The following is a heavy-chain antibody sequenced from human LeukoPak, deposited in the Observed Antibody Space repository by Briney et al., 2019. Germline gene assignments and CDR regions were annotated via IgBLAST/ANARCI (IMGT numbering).Heavy chain of an antibody. CDR1: GFTFDDYA. Sequence: GGSLRLSCAASGFTFDDYAMHWVRHAPGKGLEWVSGISWNSGSIGYADSVKGRFTISRDNAKNSLYLQMNSLRAEDTALYYCAKGGDDAFDIWGQGTMVTVSS. V-gene: IGHV3-9*01. J-gene: IGHJ3*02. D-gene: IGHD3-10*01. CDR2: ISWNSGSI. CDR3: AKGGDDAFDI.